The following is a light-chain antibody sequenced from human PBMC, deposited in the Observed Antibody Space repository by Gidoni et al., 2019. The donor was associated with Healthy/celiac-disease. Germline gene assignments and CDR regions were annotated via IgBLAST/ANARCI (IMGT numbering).Light chain of an antibody. Sequence: ETVWTQSPATLSLSPGERATRSCRASQSVSGYLAWYHQKPGQAPRLLIYAASNRATGIPARFSGSGSGTDFTLTISSLEPEDFAVYYCQQRSNWPALTFXGXTKVEIK. CDR3: QQRSNWPALT. V-gene: IGKV3-11*01. CDR1: QSVSGY. J-gene: IGKJ4*01. CDR2: AAS.